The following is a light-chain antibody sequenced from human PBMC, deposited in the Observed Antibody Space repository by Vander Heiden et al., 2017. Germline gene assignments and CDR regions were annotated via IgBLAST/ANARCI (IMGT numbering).Light chain of an antibody. J-gene: IGLJ3*02. Sequence: SYELTQPPSVSVSPGQPATITCFGDKLGETYVSWFQQKPGQSPVLIIYQDNKRTAGIPERFSGSNSGNTATLAIGGTQARDEADCYCQAWDSNTWVFAGGTKLTVL. V-gene: IGLV3-1*01. CDR1: KLGETY. CDR3: QAWDSNTWV. CDR2: QDN.